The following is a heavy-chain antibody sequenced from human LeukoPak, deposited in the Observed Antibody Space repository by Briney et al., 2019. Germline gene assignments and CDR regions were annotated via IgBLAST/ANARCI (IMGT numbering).Heavy chain of an antibody. CDR3: ARDLLEGVYCSGGSCYNWFDP. V-gene: IGHV3-30-3*01. J-gene: IGHJ5*02. Sequence: GRSLRLSCAASGFTFSSYAMHWVRQAPGKGLEWVAVISYDGSNKYYADSVKGRFTISRDNSKNTLYLQMNSLRAEDTAVYYCARDLLEGVYCSGGSCYNWFDPWGQGTLVTVSS. D-gene: IGHD2-15*01. CDR1: GFTFSSYA. CDR2: ISYDGSNK.